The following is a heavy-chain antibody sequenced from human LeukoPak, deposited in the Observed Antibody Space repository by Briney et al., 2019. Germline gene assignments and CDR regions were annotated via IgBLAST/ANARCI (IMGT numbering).Heavy chain of an antibody. CDR2: IYYSGNT. J-gene: IGHJ4*02. Sequence: PSETLSLTCTVSGGSISSSIYYWGWIRQPPGKGLEWIGSIYYSGNTYYNPSLKSRVTISVDTSKNQFSLTLSSVTAADTAVYYCASHRRYTTGSEEFDYWGQGTLVTVSS. D-gene: IGHD2/OR15-2a*01. CDR1: GGSISSSIYY. V-gene: IGHV4-39*01. CDR3: ASHRRYTTGSEEFDY.